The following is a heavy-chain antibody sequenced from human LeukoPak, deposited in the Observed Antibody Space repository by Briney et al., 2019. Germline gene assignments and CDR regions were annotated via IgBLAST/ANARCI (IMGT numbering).Heavy chain of an antibody. CDR3: ARSGATVTTKGVMDY. V-gene: IGHV1-46*01. Sequence: GASVKVSCKASGYTFTSYYMHWVRQAPGQGLEWMGIINPSGGSTSYAQKFQGRVTMTRDMSTSTVYMELRSLRSDDTAVYYCARSGATVTTKGVMDYWGQGTLVTVSS. CDR2: INPSGGST. J-gene: IGHJ4*02. CDR1: GYTFTSYY. D-gene: IGHD4-17*01.